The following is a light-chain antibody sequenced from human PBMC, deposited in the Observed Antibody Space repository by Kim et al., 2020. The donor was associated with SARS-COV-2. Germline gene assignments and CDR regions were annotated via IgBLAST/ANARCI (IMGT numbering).Light chain of an antibody. CDR1: SLRNYY. J-gene: IGLJ3*02. CDR2: GEN. CDR3: NSRDSSGGHQV. Sequence: ALGQTVRITCQGDSLRNYYASWYQQKPGQAPVLVIYGENNRPSGIPDRFSGSISGNTASLTITGAQAEDEADYYCNSRDSSGGHQVFGGGTQLTVL. V-gene: IGLV3-19*01.